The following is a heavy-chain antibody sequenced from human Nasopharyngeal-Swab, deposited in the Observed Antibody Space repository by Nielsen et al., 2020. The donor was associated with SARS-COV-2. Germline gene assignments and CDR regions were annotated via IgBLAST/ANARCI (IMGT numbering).Heavy chain of an antibody. J-gene: IGHJ6*03. V-gene: IGHV4-31*02. D-gene: IGHD3-10*01. Sequence: WIRQPPGKGLEWIGYIYYSGSTYYNPSLKSRVTISVDTSKNQFSLKLSSVTAADTAVYYCARESGRVGSYFYYYYYMDVWGKGTTVTVSS. CDR2: IYYSGST. CDR3: ARESGRVGSYFYYYYYMDV.